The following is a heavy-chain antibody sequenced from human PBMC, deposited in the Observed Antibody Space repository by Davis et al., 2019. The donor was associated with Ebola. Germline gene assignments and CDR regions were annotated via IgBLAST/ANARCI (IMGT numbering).Heavy chain of an antibody. CDR2: INHSGST. CDR3: ARHSRVAAAGTGWYFDL. J-gene: IGHJ2*01. Sequence: PGGSLRLSCAVYGGSFSGYYWSWIRQPPGKGLEWIGEINHSGSTNYNPSLKSRVTISVDTSKNQFSLKLSSVTAADTAVYYCARHSRVAAAGTGWYFDLWGRGTLVTVSS. V-gene: IGHV4-34*01. D-gene: IGHD6-13*01. CDR1: GGSFSGYY.